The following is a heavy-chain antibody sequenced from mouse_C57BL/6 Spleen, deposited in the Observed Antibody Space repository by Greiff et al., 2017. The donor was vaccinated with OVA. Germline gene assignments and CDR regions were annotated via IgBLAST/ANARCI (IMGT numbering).Heavy chain of an antibody. CDR3: ARSRYYYGSSHWYCDG. CDR2: INTSNGGT. J-gene: IGHJ1*03. CDR1: GYTFTSYW. D-gene: IGHD1-1*01. V-gene: IGHV1-53*01. Sequence: VQLQQPGTELVKPGASVKLSCKASGYTFTSYWMHWVQQRPGQGLEWIGTINTSNGGTNYNEKFKSKATLTVDKSSSTSYLQLSSLTSEDSSVYYCARSRYYYGSSHWYCDGWGTGTTVTVSS.